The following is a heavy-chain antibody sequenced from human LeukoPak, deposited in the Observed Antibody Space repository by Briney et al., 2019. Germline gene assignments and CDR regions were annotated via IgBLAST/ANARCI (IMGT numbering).Heavy chain of an antibody. J-gene: IGHJ4*02. Sequence: SETLSLTCTVSGGSISSYYWSWIRQPPGKGLEWIGYIYYSGSTNYNPSLKSRVTISVDTSKNQFSLKLSSVTAADTAVYYCARADIVVVTNYFDYWGQGTLVTVSS. CDR2: IYYSGST. D-gene: IGHD2-21*02. CDR1: GGSISSYY. CDR3: ARADIVVVTNYFDY. V-gene: IGHV4-59*08.